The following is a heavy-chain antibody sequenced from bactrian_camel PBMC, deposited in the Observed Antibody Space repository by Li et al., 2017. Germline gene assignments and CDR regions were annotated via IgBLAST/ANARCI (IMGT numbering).Heavy chain of an antibody. CDR3: AAVSPYFSCSVAGTLGY. D-gene: IGHD2*01. Sequence: HVQLVESGGGSVQAGGSLRLSCAVSGYTYRSACMAWFRQAPGREREGVAAIYTGLGTTYYADSVKGRFTISQDNAKNTVYLQMNGLRPEDTGAYHCAAVSPYFSCSVAGTLGYWGQGTQVTVS. V-gene: IGHV3S1*01. CDR1: GYTYRSAC. J-gene: IGHJ6*01. CDR2: IYTGLGTT.